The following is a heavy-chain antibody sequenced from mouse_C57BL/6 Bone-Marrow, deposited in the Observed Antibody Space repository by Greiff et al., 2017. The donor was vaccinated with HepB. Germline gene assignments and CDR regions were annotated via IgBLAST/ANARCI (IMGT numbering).Heavy chain of an antibody. CDR1: GFNIKDDY. Sequence: VQLQQSGAELVRPGASVKLSCTASGFNIKDDYMHWVKQRPEQGLEWIGWIDPENGTTEYASKFQGKATITADTSSNTAYMKLSRLTAEDTAVYYCTTYSSGSLDYWGQGTTLTVSS. D-gene: IGHD3-2*02. CDR3: TTYSSGSLDY. CDR2: IDPENGTT. V-gene: IGHV14-4*01. J-gene: IGHJ2*01.